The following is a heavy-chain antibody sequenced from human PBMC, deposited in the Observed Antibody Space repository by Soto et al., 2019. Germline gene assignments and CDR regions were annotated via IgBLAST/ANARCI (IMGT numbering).Heavy chain of an antibody. Sequence: GASVKVSCKASGYTFTSYDINWVRQATGQGLEWMGWMNPNSGNTGYAQKFQGRVTMTRNTSISTAYMELSSLRSEDTAVYYCARNGRGYYDSSGYLDAFDIWGQGTMVTVSS. J-gene: IGHJ3*02. CDR3: ARNGRGYYDSSGYLDAFDI. D-gene: IGHD3-22*01. CDR2: MNPNSGNT. V-gene: IGHV1-8*01. CDR1: GYTFTSYD.